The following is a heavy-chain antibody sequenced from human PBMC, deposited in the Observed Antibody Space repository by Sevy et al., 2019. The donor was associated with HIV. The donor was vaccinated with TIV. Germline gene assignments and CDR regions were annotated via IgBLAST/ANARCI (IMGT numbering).Heavy chain of an antibody. CDR1: GGSISSSSYY. V-gene: IGHV4-39*01. D-gene: IGHD3-10*01. CDR3: ARRRMVRGVIWQYYFDY. J-gene: IGHJ4*02. CDR2: ICYSGGT. Sequence: SETLSLTCTVSGGSISSSSYYWGWIRQPPGKGLEWIGSICYSGGTYYNPSLKSRVTISVDTSKNQFSLKLSSVTAADTAVYYCARRRMVRGVIWQYYFDYWGQGTLVTVSS.